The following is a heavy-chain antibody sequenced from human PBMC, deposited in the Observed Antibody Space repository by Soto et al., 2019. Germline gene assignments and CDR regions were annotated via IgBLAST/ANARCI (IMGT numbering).Heavy chain of an antibody. Sequence: QEQLVQSGAEVKKPGASVKVSCKASGYTFSGYYIHWLRQAPGQGLEWMGWINPNSGGTNYAQKFQGRGTVTTNTPTSTTYMELSRLTSDDTAVYYCARSLSEGYCTITGSSTRPLYGIDAWGQGTTVTVSS. D-gene: IGHD2-2*02. CDR1: GYTFSGYY. V-gene: IGHV1-2*02. CDR2: INPNSGGT. CDR3: ARSLSEGYCTITGSSTRPLYGIDA. J-gene: IGHJ6*02.